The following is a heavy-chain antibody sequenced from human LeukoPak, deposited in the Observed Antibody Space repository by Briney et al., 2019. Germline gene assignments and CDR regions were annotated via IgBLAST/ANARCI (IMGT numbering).Heavy chain of an antibody. CDR1: GFIFSNSW. CDR2: MKLDGSEK. D-gene: IGHD3-16*01. Sequence: GGSLRLSCVASGFIFSNSWMSWVRQAPGKGLEWVANMKLDGSEKYYVDSVKGRFTISRDNGKNSLDLQMNSLRAEDTAMYYCAREKGFAGYFDLWGRGTLVTVPS. CDR3: AREKGFAGYFDL. J-gene: IGHJ2*01. V-gene: IGHV3-7*01.